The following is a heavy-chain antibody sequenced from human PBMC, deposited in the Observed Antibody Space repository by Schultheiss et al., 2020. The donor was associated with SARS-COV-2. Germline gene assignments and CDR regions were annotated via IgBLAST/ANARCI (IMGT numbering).Heavy chain of an antibody. CDR2: IYWDDDK. CDR1: GFSLSTSGVG. D-gene: IGHD3-3*01. V-gene: IGHV2-5*02. Sequence: SGPTLVKPTQTLTLTCTFSGFSLSTSGVGVGWIRQPPGKALEWLAFIYWDDDKRYSPSLKSRLTITKDTSKNQVVLTMTNMDPVDTATYYCAHRSVLRFLEWCRGFDPWGQGTLVTVSS. CDR3: AHRSVLRFLEWCRGFDP. J-gene: IGHJ5*02.